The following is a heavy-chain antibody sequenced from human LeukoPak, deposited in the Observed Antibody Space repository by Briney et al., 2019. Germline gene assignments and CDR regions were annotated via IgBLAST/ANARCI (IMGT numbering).Heavy chain of an antibody. V-gene: IGHV4-38-2*01. CDR3: ASLYCSSTSCYQSPYFDY. CDR1: AYSNGSGYY. Sequence: SETLSLTCAVSAYSNGSGYYWGWIRQPPGKGLEWIGRFYHSGSTYYNPPLKSRVTISADTSKNQFSLKLSSVTAADTAVYYCASLYCSSTSCYQSPYFDYWGQGTLVTVSS. J-gene: IGHJ4*02. D-gene: IGHD2-2*01. CDR2: FYHSGST.